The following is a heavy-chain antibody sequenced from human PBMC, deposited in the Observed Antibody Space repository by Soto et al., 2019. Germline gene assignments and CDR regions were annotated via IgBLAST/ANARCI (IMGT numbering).Heavy chain of an antibody. CDR2: ISYDGSNK. J-gene: IGHJ4*02. CDR3: ARYSGKYQGPIDY. V-gene: IGHV3-30*03. Sequence: QVQLVESGGGVVQPGRSLRLSCAASGFTFSHYGIHSVRQAPGKGLEWLAVISYDGSNKHYADSVKGRFTVSRDNSKNTLYLQMNSLRAEDTAVYFCARYSGKYQGPIDYWGQGTLVTVSS. D-gene: IGHD1-26*01. CDR1: GFTFSHYG.